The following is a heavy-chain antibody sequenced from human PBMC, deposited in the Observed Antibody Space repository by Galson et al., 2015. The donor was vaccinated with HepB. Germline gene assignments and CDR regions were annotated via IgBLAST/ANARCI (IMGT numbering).Heavy chain of an antibody. Sequence: CAISGDSVSSSSVAWNWIRQSPSRGLEWLGRTYYRSKWNNDYAVSVKSRIAIHADTSKNQFSLQLNSVTPEDTAVYYCARDWRLDIVHPPPPMDVWGQGTTVTVSS. CDR2: TYYRSKWNN. D-gene: IGHD5-12*01. CDR1: GDSVSSSSVA. V-gene: IGHV6-1*01. J-gene: IGHJ6*02. CDR3: ARDWRLDIVHPPPPMDV.